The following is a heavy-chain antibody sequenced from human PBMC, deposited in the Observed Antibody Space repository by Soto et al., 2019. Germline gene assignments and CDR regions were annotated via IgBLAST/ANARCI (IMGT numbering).Heavy chain of an antibody. CDR1: GYTFTSYG. V-gene: IGHV1-18*01. CDR3: ARDNRCDYFSHGSWFDP. CDR2: ISAYNGNT. Sequence: ASVKVSCKASGYTFTSYGISWVRQAPGQGLEWMGWISAYNGNTNYAQKLQGRVTMTTDTSTSTAYMELRSLRSDDTAVYYCARDNRCDYFSHGSWFDPWGQGTLVTVSS. J-gene: IGHJ5*02. D-gene: IGHD4-17*01.